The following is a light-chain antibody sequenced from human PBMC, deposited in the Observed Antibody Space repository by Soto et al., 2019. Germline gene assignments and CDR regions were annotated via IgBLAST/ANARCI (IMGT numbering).Light chain of an antibody. V-gene: IGKV3D-15*01. Sequence: EIVLTQSPGTLSLSPVERATLSCRASQSVSSYLAWYQQKPGQAPRLLIYDASNRATGIPARFSGSGSGTEFTLTISSLQSEDFAVYYCQQYNNWPPTFGQGTKVDIK. CDR1: QSVSSY. CDR2: DAS. CDR3: QQYNNWPPT. J-gene: IGKJ1*01.